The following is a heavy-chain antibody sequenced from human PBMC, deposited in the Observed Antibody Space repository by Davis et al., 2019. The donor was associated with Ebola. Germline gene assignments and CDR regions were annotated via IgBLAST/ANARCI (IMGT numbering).Heavy chain of an antibody. V-gene: IGHV1-69*13. Sequence: SVKVSCKASGYTFTSYGISWVRQAPGQGLEWMGGIISMFDSANYAQKFQGRVTITADESTKTVYMELTSLRSEDTAVYYCAKIETGYYYDSSDSPSWFDPWGQGTLVTVSS. CDR2: IISMFDSA. CDR1: GYTFTSYG. J-gene: IGHJ5*02. D-gene: IGHD3-22*01. CDR3: AKIETGYYYDSSDSPSWFDP.